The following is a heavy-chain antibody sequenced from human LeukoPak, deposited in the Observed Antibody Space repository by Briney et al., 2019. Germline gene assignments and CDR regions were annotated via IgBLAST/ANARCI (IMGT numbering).Heavy chain of an antibody. CDR3: ARDRRYSSGLNYFDY. J-gene: IGHJ4*02. V-gene: IGHV1-2*06. CDR2: INPNSGGT. D-gene: IGHD6-19*01. Sequence: GALVKVSCKASGYTFTGYYMHWVLQAPGHGLEWMGRINPNSGGTNYAQKFQGRVTMTRDTSISTAYMELSRLRSDDTAVYYCARDRRYSSGLNYFDYWGQGTLVTVSS. CDR1: GYTFTGYY.